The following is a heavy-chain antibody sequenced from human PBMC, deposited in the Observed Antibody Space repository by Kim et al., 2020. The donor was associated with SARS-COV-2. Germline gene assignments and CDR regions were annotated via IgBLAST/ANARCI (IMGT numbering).Heavy chain of an antibody. CDR2: ISKSSIHM. Sequence: GESLRLSCSASGFTFDTYSMNWVRQSPGKGLEWVSSISKSSIHMYYAESVKGRFTISRDNAKNSLYLQMNSLSPEDTAVYYCARAPGLLELLDGMDVWG. V-gene: IGHV3-21*06. CDR3: ARAPGLLELLDGMDV. CDR1: GFTFDTYS. D-gene: IGHD3-3*01. J-gene: IGHJ6*02.